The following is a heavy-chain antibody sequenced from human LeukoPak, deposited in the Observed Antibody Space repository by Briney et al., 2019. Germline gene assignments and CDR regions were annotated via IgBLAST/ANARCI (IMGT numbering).Heavy chain of an antibody. V-gene: IGHV3-7*01. D-gene: IGHD3-10*01. CDR3: ARGTPSGSYLLADYYMDV. CDR1: GFTFSSYW. Sequence: GGSLRLSCAASGFTFSSYWMSWVRQAPGKGLEWVANIKQDGSEKYYVDSVKGRFTISRDNAKNSLYLQMNSLRAEDTAVYYCARGTPSGSYLLADYYMDVWGKGTTVTVSS. J-gene: IGHJ6*03. CDR2: IKQDGSEK.